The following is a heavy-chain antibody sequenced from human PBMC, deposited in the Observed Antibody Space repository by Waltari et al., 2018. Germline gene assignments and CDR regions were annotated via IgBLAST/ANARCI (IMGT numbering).Heavy chain of an antibody. CDR2: IYNFGNT. V-gene: IGHV4-39*01. CDR1: GGPISSGSYY. Sequence: QLQLQESGPGLVKPSETLSLTCNVPGGPISSGSYYWGWVRQPPGKGPGWIGSIYNFGNTFYNPSLSSRVTISMDTPNNQFSLKLSSVTAADTAVYYCARPSRGIQPFDYWGPGTLVTVSS. J-gene: IGHJ4*02. CDR3: ARPSRGIQPFDY. D-gene: IGHD3-10*01.